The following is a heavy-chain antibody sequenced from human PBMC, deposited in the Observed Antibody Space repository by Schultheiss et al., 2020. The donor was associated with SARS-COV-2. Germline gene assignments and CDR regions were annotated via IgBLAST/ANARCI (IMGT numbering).Heavy chain of an antibody. D-gene: IGHD3-3*01. V-gene: IGHV4-34*01. CDR2: INHSGST. Sequence: ESLKISCAVYGGSFSGYYWSWIRQPPGKGLEWIGEINHSGSTNYNPSLKSRVTISVDTSKNQFSLKLSSVTAADTAVYYCARAQSVTTYYDFWSAENYFDYWGQGTLVTVSS. J-gene: IGHJ4*02. CDR3: ARAQSVTTYYDFWSAENYFDY. CDR1: GGSFSGYY.